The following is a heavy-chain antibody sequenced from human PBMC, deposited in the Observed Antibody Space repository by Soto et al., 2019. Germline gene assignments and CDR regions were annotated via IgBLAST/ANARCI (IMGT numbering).Heavy chain of an antibody. CDR1: GFTFSSYA. J-gene: IGHJ4*02. CDR2: ISGSGGST. D-gene: IGHD3-3*01. Sequence: GGSLRLSCAASGFTFSSYAMSWVRQAPGKGLEWVSAISGSGGSTYYADSVKGRFTISRDNSKNTLYLQMNSLRAEDTAVYYCATTRTLFGMVPFDYWGQGTLVTVSS. V-gene: IGHV3-23*01. CDR3: ATTRTLFGMVPFDY.